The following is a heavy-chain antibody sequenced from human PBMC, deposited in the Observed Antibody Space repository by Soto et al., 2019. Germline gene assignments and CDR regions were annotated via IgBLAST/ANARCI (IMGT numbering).Heavy chain of an antibody. J-gene: IGHJ6*03. CDR1: GFTFSSYG. Sequence: ESGGGVVQPGRSLRLSCAASGFTFSSYGMHWVRQAPGKGLEWVAVIWYDGSNKYYADSVKGRFTISRDNSKNTLYLQMNSLRAEDTAVYYCARDRIAAAGYYYYYMDVWGKGTTVTVSS. CDR3: ARDRIAAAGYYYYYMDV. V-gene: IGHV3-33*01. D-gene: IGHD6-13*01. CDR2: IWYDGSNK.